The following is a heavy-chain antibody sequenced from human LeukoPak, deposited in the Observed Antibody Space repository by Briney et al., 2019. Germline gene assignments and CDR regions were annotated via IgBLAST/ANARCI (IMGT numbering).Heavy chain of an antibody. CDR2: ICYDGSNK. CDR1: GFTFSSYG. V-gene: IGHV3-33*01. D-gene: IGHD5-12*01. CDR3: ARDGYSGYSEYFQH. J-gene: IGHJ1*01. Sequence: PGGSLRLSCAASGFTFSSYGMHWVRQAPGKGLEWVAVICYDGSNKYYADSVKGRFTISRDNSKNTLYLQMNSLRAEDTAVYYCARDGYSGYSEYFQHWGQGTLVTVSS.